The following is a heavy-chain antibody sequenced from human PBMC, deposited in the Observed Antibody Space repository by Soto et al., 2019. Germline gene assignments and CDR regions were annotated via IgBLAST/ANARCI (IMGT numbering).Heavy chain of an antibody. CDR2: INPNSGGT. Sequence: ASVKVSSKASGYTFSGYYIHWLRQAPGQGLEWMGWINPNSGGTNYAQKFQGRVTVTRDTPTSTAYMELSRLTSDDTAVYYCARSLTEGYCTITGCYTRPLYGMEVWGEGTKVTVSS. D-gene: IGHD2-2*02. CDR1: GYTFSGYY. CDR3: ARSLTEGYCTITGCYTRPLYGMEV. J-gene: IGHJ6*04. V-gene: IGHV1-2*02.